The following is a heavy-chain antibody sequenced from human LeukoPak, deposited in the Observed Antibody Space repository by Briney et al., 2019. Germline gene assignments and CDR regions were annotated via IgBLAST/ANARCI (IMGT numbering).Heavy chain of an antibody. J-gene: IGHJ4*02. CDR2: ISYDGSNK. Sequence: GGSLRLSCAASGFTSSSYGMHWVRQAPGKGLEWVAVISYDGSNKYYADSVKGRFTISRDNSKNTLYLQMNSLRAEDTAVYYCAKEGYSGYPAPLDYWGQGTLVTVSS. D-gene: IGHD5-12*01. CDR3: AKEGYSGYPAPLDY. V-gene: IGHV3-30*18. CDR1: GFTSSSYG.